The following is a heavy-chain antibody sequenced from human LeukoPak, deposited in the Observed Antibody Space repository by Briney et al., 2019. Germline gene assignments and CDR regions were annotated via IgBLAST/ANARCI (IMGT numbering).Heavy chain of an antibody. J-gene: IGHJ6*02. CDR3: ARQEYYYSGMDV. CDR1: GCSISSYY. CDR2: IYYSGST. V-gene: IGHV4-59*08. D-gene: IGHD6-6*01. Sequence: SETLTLTCTASGCSISSYYWRWIRQPPGKGLEWIGYIYYSGSTNYNPSLKSRVTISVDTSKNQFSLKLGSVTAADTAVYYCARQEYYYSGMDVWGQGTTVTVSS.